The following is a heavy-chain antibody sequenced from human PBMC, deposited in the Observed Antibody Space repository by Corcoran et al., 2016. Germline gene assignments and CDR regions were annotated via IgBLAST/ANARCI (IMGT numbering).Heavy chain of an antibody. J-gene: IGHJ3*02. CDR2: IDWDDDK. Sequence: QVTLKESGPALVKPTQTLTLTCTFSGFSLSTSGMRVSWIRQPPGKALEWLARIDWDDDKFYSTSLKTKLTISKDTSKNQLVLTMTNMDPVDTATYYCARMSSYDAFDIWGQGTMVTVSS. CDR3: ARMSSYDAFDI. CDR1: GFSLSTSGMR. V-gene: IGHV2-70*04.